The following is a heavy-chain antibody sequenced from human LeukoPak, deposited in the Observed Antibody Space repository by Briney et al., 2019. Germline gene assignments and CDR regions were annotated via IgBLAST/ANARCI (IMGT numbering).Heavy chain of an antibody. D-gene: IGHD5-18*01. CDR1: GFTFTNYS. Sequence: PGGSLRLSCSASGFTFTNYSMNWVRQAPGKGLQWVSYITSSSTYIYYADSVKGRFTISRDNAKNSLYLQMNSLRAEDTAVYYCARDRWGYSYGGDWGQGTLVTVSS. CDR3: ARDRWGYSYGGD. CDR2: ITSSSTYI. V-gene: IGHV3-21*05. J-gene: IGHJ4*02.